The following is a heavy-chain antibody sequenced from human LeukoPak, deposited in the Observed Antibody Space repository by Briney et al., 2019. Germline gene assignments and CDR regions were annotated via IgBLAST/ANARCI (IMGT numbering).Heavy chain of an antibody. CDR3: TRVESSRGVDY. V-gene: IGHV3-49*04. J-gene: IGHJ4*02. D-gene: IGHD2-2*01. CDR1: GLTFADYA. CDR2: IRSKAYGGTT. Sequence: GGSLRLSCTASGLTFADYAMSRVRQAPGKGLEWVGFIRSKAYGGTTEYAASVKGRFTISRDDSKSIAYLQMNSLKTEDTAVYYCTRVESSRGVDYWGQGTLVTVSS.